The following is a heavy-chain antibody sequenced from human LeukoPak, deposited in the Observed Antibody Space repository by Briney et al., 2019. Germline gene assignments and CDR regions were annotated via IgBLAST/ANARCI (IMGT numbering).Heavy chain of an antibody. Sequence: PGGSLRFYCAAPGFIFDNYAIHWVRQAPGKGLEWVSLISGDGGSTFYADSVRGRFTISRDNTRKSLSLQMSSLRSEDTALYYCARESETSGWYDYWGQGTLVTVSS. CDR3: ARESETSGWYDY. CDR1: GFIFDNYA. J-gene: IGHJ4*02. D-gene: IGHD6-19*01. V-gene: IGHV3-43*02. CDR2: ISGDGGST.